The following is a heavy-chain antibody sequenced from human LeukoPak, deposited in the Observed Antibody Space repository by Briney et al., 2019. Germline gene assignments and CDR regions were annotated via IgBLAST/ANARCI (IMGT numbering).Heavy chain of an antibody. J-gene: IGHJ5*02. CDR1: GYTFTSYD. D-gene: IGHD3-22*01. CDR2: MNPNSGNT. CDR3: ARGPYYYDSSGYSNWFDP. Sequence: GASVKVSCKASGYTFTSYDINWVRQATGQGLEWMGWMNPNSGNTGYAQKFQGRVTITRNTSISTAYMELSSLRSEDTAVYYCARGPYYYDSSGYSNWFDPWGQGTLVTASS. V-gene: IGHV1-8*03.